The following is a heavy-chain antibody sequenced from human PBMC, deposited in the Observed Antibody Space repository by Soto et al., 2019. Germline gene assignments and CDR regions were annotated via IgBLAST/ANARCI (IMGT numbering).Heavy chain of an antibody. CDR2: VYSRGST. D-gene: IGHD6-19*01. V-gene: IGHV4-4*07. CDR1: GDSISSSY. CDR3: AINYDIAVTGTAFDY. J-gene: IGHJ4*02. Sequence: QVQLQESGPGLVKPSEPLSLTCTVSGDSISSSYWSWIRQPAGKRLEWIGRVYSRGSTNYNPFLKRRGTMSLDTSKNQFSLKLNSVTAADTAIYYCAINYDIAVTGTAFDYWGQGTLVTVSS.